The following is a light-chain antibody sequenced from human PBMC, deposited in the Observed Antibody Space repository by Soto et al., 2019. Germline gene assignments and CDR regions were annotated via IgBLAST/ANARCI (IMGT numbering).Light chain of an antibody. CDR3: QQDYNLPRT. CDR1: QSVGSSY. CDR2: GAS. Sequence: PGERVTLSCGASQSVGSSYLTWYQQKPGQAPRLLIYGASTRATSIPARFSGSGSGTDFTLTISSLQPEDFAVYYCQQDYNLPRTFGQGTKVEIK. J-gene: IGKJ1*01. V-gene: IGKV3D-7*01.